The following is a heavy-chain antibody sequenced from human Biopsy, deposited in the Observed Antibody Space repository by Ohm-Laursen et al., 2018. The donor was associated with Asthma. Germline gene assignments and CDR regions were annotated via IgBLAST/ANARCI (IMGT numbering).Heavy chain of an antibody. J-gene: IGHJ6*02. V-gene: IGHV1-69*13. CDR2: LIPVLGTA. CDR1: GDSLGSFLNYA. Sequence: SVKVSCKASGDSLGSFLNYAISWVRQAPRQGLEWMGGLIPVLGTADYAPMFEGRVTITADESTSTAYLELTSLRFEDTAVYYCARGYSGTDRIVYYYSGMEVWGQGTMVTVSS. CDR3: ARGYSGTDRIVYYYSGMEV. D-gene: IGHD5-12*01.